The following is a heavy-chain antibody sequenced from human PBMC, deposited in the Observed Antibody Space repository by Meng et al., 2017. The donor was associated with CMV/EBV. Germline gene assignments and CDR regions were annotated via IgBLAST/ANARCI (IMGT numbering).Heavy chain of an antibody. CDR3: ARLRGDIVATLAYYFDY. D-gene: IGHD5-12*01. CDR2: ISSSGSTI. V-gene: IGHV3-48*03. J-gene: IGHJ4*02. CDR1: GFTFSTYE. Sequence: GESLKISCAGSGFTFSTYEMNWVRQAPGKGLEWLSYISSSGSTIYYADSVKGRFTISRDNAKNSLYLQMNSLRAEDTAVYYCARLRGDIVATLAYYFDYWGQGTLVTVSS.